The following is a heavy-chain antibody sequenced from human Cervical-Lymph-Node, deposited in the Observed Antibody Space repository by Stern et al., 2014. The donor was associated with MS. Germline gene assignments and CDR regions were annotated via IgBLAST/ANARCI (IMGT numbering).Heavy chain of an antibody. D-gene: IGHD6-19*01. CDR1: GASINSGSYY. J-gene: IGHJ4*01. Sequence: QVQLQESGPGLVRPSQTLSLTCTVSGASINSGSYYWSWVRQPAGKGLEWIGRIYTSGGTDYSPSLISRVTISVDTSKNQFSLHLSSVTAADTAVYYCARLPGAVGSFYFDSWGQGSLVTVSS. CDR2: IYTSGGT. CDR3: ARLPGAVGSFYFDS. V-gene: IGHV4-61*02.